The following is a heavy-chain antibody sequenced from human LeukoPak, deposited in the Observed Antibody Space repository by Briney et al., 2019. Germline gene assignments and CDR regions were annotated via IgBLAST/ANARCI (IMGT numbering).Heavy chain of an antibody. Sequence: SETLSLTCAVSSSSITTNHYWGWIRQPPGKGLQWIGNIYHSGITYYNPSLKSRVTMSVDTSKNQFSLKLTTVTAADTAVYYCARGGQWLPFDYWGQGTLVTVSS. J-gene: IGHJ4*02. V-gene: IGHV4-38-2*01. CDR3: ARGGQWLPFDY. D-gene: IGHD6-19*01. CDR1: SSSITTNHY. CDR2: IYHSGIT.